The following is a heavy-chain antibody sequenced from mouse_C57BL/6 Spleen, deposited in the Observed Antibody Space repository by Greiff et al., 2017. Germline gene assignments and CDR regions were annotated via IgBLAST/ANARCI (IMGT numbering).Heavy chain of an antibody. J-gene: IGHJ1*03. CDR3: ARGYGNYGYFGG. CDR2: IYPGDGDT. D-gene: IGHD2-1*01. CDR1: GYAFSSYW. Sequence: QVQLQQSGAELVKPGASVKISCKASGYAFSSYWMNWVKQRPGKGLEWIGQIYPGDGDTNYNGKFKGKATLTADKSSSTAYMQLSSLSSEDSAVYVCARGYGNYGYFGGWGTGTTVTVSS. V-gene: IGHV1-80*01.